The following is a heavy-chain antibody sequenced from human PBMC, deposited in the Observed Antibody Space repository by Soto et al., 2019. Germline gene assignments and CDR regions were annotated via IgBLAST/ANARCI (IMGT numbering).Heavy chain of an antibody. CDR2: ISPSGGST. CDR3: ARDHGPTEYFDY. Sequence: ASVKVSCKASGYTFTSYYMHWVRQAPGQGLEWMGIISPSGGSTSYAQKFQGRVTMTRDTSTSTVYMELSSLRSEDTAVYYCARDHGPTEYFDYWGQGTLVTVSS. V-gene: IGHV1-46*01. J-gene: IGHJ4*02. CDR1: GYTFTSYY.